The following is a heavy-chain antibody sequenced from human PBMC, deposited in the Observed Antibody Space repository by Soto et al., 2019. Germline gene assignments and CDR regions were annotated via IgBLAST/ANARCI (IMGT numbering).Heavy chain of an antibody. J-gene: IGHJ5*02. CDR1: GGSISSGDYY. CDR3: ARGIAAAGTGWFDP. V-gene: IGHV4-30-4*01. D-gene: IGHD6-13*01. Sequence: SETLSLTCTVSGGSISSGDYYWIWIRQPPGKGLEWIGYIYYSGSTYYNPSLKSRVTISVDTSKNQFSLKLSSVTAADTAVYYCARGIAAAGTGWFDPWGQGTLVTVSS. CDR2: IYYSGST.